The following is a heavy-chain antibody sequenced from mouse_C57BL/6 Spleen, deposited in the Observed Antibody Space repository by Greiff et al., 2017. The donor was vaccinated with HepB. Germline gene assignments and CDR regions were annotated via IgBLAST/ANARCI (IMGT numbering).Heavy chain of an antibody. Sequence: VQLQQSGPELVKPGASVKIPCKASGYTFTDYNMDWVKQSHGKSLEWIGDINPNNGGTIYNQKFKGKATLTVDKSSSTAYMELRSLTSEDTAVYYCARSGIYYDYHYWYFDVWGTGTTVTVSS. CDR1: GYTFTDYN. J-gene: IGHJ1*03. D-gene: IGHD2-4*01. CDR2: INPNNGGT. CDR3: ARSGIYYDYHYWYFDV. V-gene: IGHV1-18*01.